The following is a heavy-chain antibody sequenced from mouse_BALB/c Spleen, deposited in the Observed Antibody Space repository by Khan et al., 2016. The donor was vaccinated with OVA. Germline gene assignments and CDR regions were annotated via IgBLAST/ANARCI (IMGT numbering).Heavy chain of an antibody. J-gene: IGHJ3*01. CDR2: ISSGGTS. CDR1: GFTFSNYA. CDR3: ARDYWFVY. Sequence: EVKLVESGGGLVKPGGSLKVSCAASGFTFSNYAMSWVRQSPEKRLEWVASISSGGTSYYIDSAKGRFTIPRDNARNILYLQMSSLRSEDTANYYCARDYWFVYWGQGTLVTVSA. V-gene: IGHV5-6-5*01.